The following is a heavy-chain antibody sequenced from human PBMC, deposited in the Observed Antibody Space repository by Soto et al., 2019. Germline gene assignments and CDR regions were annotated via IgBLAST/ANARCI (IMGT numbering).Heavy chain of an antibody. CDR3: ARGGYYYSGMDV. CDR2: INHSGST. V-gene: IGHV4-34*01. J-gene: IGHJ6*02. CDR1: GGSFSGYY. Sequence: SETLSLTCAVYGGSFSGYYGSWIRQPPGKGLEWIGEINHSGSTNYNPSFKSRVTISVDTSKNQFSLKLSSVTAADTAVYYCARGGYYYSGMDVWGQGTTVTVSS.